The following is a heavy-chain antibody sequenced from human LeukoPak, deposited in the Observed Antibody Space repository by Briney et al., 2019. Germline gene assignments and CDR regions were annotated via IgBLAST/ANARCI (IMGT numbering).Heavy chain of an antibody. Sequence: GSSVKVSCKASGGTFCSYAISWVRQAPGQGLEWMGGIIPIFGTANYAQKFQGRVTITADESTSTAYMELSSLRSEDTAVYYCAREDYDFWSGIMGYWGQGTLVTVSS. D-gene: IGHD3-3*01. CDR3: AREDYDFWSGIMGY. CDR2: IIPIFGTA. J-gene: IGHJ4*02. V-gene: IGHV1-69*01. CDR1: GGTFCSYA.